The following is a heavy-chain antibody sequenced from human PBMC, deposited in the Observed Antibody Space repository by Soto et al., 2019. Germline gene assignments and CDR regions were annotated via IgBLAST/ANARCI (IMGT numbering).Heavy chain of an antibody. Sequence: QLQLQESGPGLVKPSETLSLTCTVSGGSISSSSYYWGWIRQPPGKGLEWIGSIYYSRSTYYNPSLTSRXXIXVXMSKNQFSLKLSSVTAADTAVYYCARSYSSSWYLDYWGQGTLVTVSS. CDR1: GGSISSSSYY. CDR2: IYYSRST. D-gene: IGHD6-13*01. V-gene: IGHV4-39*01. J-gene: IGHJ4*02. CDR3: ARSYSSSWYLDY.